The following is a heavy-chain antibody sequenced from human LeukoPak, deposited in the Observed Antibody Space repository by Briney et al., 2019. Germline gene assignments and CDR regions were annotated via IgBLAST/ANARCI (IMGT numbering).Heavy chain of an antibody. CDR1: GFTFSSHW. Sequence: GGSLRLSCAASGFTFSSHWMHWVRQAPGKGLVWVSRINSDGSSTSYADSVKGRFTISRDNAKNTLYLQMNSLRAEDTAVYYCARDPTYYYGSGSPPFFDYWGQGTLVTVSS. J-gene: IGHJ4*02. D-gene: IGHD3-10*01. CDR2: INSDGSST. CDR3: ARDPTYYYGSGSPPFFDY. V-gene: IGHV3-74*01.